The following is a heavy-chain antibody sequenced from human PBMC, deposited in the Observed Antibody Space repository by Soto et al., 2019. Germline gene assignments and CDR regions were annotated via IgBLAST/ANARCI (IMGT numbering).Heavy chain of an antibody. Sequence: ASVKVSCKASGYAFTSYAIHWVRQAPGQRLEWMGWINAGNGNTKYSQKFQGRVTITRDTSASTAYMELSSLRSEDTAVYYCARGPGGPAGPGDYWGQGTLVTV. V-gene: IGHV1-3*01. D-gene: IGHD2-15*01. CDR1: GYAFTSYA. J-gene: IGHJ4*02. CDR3: ARGPGGPAGPGDY. CDR2: INAGNGNT.